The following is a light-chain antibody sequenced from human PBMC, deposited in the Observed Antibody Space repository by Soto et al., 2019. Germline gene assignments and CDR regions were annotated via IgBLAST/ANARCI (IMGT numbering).Light chain of an antibody. CDR3: QHYGTSRT. J-gene: IGKJ1*01. Sequence: EIVLTQSPDTLSLSPGERATLSCRASQSVSSSYLTWYQQKPGQAPRLLIYGASSRATGIPDRFSGSGSGTDFTLTISRLEPEDFAVYYCQHYGTSRTFGRGTKVEIK. V-gene: IGKV3-20*01. CDR1: QSVSSSY. CDR2: GAS.